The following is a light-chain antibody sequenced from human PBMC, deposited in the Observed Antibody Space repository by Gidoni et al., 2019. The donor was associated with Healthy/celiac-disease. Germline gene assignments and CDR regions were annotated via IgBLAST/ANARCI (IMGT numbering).Light chain of an antibody. Sequence: QSVLTQPPSASGTPGQRVTISCSGSSSNIGSNYVYWYQRLPGTAPKLLIYSNNQPPSGVPARFSGSKSGTSASLAISGLRSEDEADYYCAAWDDSLSGLWVFGGGTKLTVL. J-gene: IGLJ3*02. CDR1: SSNIGSNY. CDR3: AAWDDSLSGLWV. CDR2: SNN. V-gene: IGLV1-47*02.